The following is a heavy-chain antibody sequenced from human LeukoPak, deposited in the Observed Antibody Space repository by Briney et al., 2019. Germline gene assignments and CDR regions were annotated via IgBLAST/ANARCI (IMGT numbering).Heavy chain of an antibody. CDR1: GGSFSGYY. V-gene: IGHV4-34*01. CDR3: ARARGTVAIDY. Sequence: SETLSLTCAVYGGSFSGYYWSWIRQPPGRGLEWIGEINHSGSTNYNPSLKSRVTLSVDTSKNQFSLKLTSVTAADTAMYYCARARGTVAIDYWGQGTLVTVSS. D-gene: IGHD5-12*01. J-gene: IGHJ4*02. CDR2: INHSGST.